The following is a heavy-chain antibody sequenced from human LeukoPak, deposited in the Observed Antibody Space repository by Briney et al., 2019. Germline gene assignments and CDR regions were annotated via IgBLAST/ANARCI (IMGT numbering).Heavy chain of an antibody. J-gene: IGHJ4*02. CDR3: ARGVEPLAANTLAY. Sequence: GGSLRLSCTASGFTFTSYTMNWVRQAPGKGLEWVSSISSRGKYMFYGDSVKGRFNISRDNAKDSLYLQMSSLRVEDTAVYYCARGVEPLAANTLAYWGQGTLVTVSS. D-gene: IGHD1-14*01. CDR1: GFTFTSYT. CDR2: ISSRGKYM. V-gene: IGHV3-21*01.